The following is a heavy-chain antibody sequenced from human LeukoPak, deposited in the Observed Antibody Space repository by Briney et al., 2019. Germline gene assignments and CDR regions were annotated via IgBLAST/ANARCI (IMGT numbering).Heavy chain of an antibody. J-gene: IGHJ3*02. Sequence: SQTLSLTCAVSGGSISSGGYSWSWIRQPPGKGLEWIGYIYHSGSTYYNPSLKSRVTISVDRSKNQFSLKLSSVTAADTAVYYCASTLRGIDAFDIWGQGTIVTVSS. CDR3: ASTLRGIDAFDI. CDR2: IYHSGST. D-gene: IGHD3-10*01. V-gene: IGHV4-30-2*01. CDR1: GGSISSGGYS.